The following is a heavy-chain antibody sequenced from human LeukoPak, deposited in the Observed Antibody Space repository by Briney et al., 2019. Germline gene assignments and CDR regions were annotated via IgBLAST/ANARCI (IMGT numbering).Heavy chain of an antibody. D-gene: IGHD3-9*01. CDR2: ISAYNGNT. J-gene: IGHJ6*03. CDR1: GYTFTSYG. Sequence: ASVKVSCKASGYTFTSYGISWVRQAPGQGLEWMGWISAYNGNTNYAQKLQGRVTMTTDTSTSTAYMELRSLRSDDTAVYYCARDPPRRYFDRSGPKIYYYYMDVWGKGTTVTISS. V-gene: IGHV1-18*01. CDR3: ARDPPRRYFDRSGPKIYYYYMDV.